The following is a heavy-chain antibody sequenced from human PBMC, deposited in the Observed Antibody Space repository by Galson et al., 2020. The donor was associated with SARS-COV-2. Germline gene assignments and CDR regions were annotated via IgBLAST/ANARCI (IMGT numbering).Heavy chain of an antibody. CDR1: GFTFSSYG. CDR3: ARDRNIAAAGSPCDY. V-gene: IGHV3-33*01. Sequence: GGSLRLSCAASGFTFSSYGMHWVRQAPGKGLEWVAVIWYDGSNKYYADSVKGRFTISRDNSKNTLYLQMNSLRAEDTAVYYCARDRNIAAAGSPCDYWGQGTLVTVSS. CDR2: IWYDGSNK. J-gene: IGHJ4*02. D-gene: IGHD6-13*01.